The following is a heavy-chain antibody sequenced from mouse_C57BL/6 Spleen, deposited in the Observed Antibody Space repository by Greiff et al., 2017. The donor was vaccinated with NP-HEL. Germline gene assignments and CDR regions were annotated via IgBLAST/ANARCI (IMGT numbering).Heavy chain of an antibody. CDR1: GYSITSGYY. CDR2: ISYDGSN. CDR3: ARDGYYGSSSYCFDY. D-gene: IGHD1-1*01. Sequence: EVKLVESGPGLVKPSQSLSLTCSVTGYSITSGYYWNWIRQFPGNKLEWMGYISYDGSNNYNPSLKNRISITRDTSKNQFFLKLNSVTTEDTATYYCARDGYYGSSSYCFDYWGQGTTLTVSS. V-gene: IGHV3-6*01. J-gene: IGHJ2*01.